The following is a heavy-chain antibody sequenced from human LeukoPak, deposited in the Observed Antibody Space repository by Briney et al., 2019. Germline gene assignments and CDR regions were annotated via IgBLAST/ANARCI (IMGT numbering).Heavy chain of an antibody. CDR1: GFAFSTYY. CDR2: ISYDGTNE. CDR3: AKSLSSGWSSYYFGD. Sequence: GGSLRLSCAASGFAFSTYYIHWVRQPPGKGLEWVAVISYDGTNEHYADSVKGRFTISRDNSKNTLSLQMNSLRPEDTAVYYCAKSLSSGWSSYYFGDWGQGTLVTVSS. D-gene: IGHD6-19*01. V-gene: IGHV3-30*18. J-gene: IGHJ4*02.